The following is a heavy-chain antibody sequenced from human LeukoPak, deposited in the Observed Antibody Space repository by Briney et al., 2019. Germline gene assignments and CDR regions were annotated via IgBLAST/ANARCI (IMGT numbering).Heavy chain of an antibody. D-gene: IGHD5-12*01. J-gene: IGHJ4*02. CDR1: GYTFTSYY. CDR2: INPSGGST. Sequence: ASVKVSCKASGYTFTSYYMHWVRQAPGQGLEWMGIINPSGGSTNYAQKFQGRVAMTRDTSTSTVYMELSSLRSEDTAVYYCASDRGYDPLFFDYWGQGTLVTVSS. CDR3: ASDRGYDPLFFDY. V-gene: IGHV1-46*01.